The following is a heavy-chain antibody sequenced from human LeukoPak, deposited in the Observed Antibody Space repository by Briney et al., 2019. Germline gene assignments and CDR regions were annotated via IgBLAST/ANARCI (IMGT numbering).Heavy chain of an antibody. CDR3: AKDGNYYDSSGYYPKGDY. CDR2: ISGSGDIT. CDR1: EFTFSSYA. D-gene: IGHD3-22*01. V-gene: IGHV3-23*01. J-gene: IGHJ4*02. Sequence: GGSLRLSCTASEFTFSSYAMSWVRQAPGKGLEWVSAISGSGDITYYADSLKGRFTISRDNSKNTLYLQMNSLRAEDTAVYYCAKDGNYYDSSGYYPKGDYWGQGTLVTVSS.